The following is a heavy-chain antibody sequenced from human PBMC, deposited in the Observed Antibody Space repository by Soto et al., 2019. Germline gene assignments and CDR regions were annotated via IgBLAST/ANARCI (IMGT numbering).Heavy chain of an antibody. CDR1: GYTFTNND. Sequence: QVQLVQSGAELKRPGASVKVSCKASGYTFTNNDINWVRQATGQGLEWMGWMNPYSGNTGYAQKFQGRVTMTRDNSITTAYMELSSLRSEDTAVYYCARAPLDYYSADYFDNWGQGTLVTVSS. V-gene: IGHV1-8*01. J-gene: IGHJ4*02. CDR3: ARAPLDYYSADYFDN. D-gene: IGHD2-21*01. CDR2: MNPYSGNT.